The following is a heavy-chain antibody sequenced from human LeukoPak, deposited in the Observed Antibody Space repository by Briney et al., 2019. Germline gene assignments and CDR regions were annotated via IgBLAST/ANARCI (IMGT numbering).Heavy chain of an antibody. V-gene: IGHV4-34*01. CDR1: GGSFSGYY. J-gene: IGHJ3*02. CDR3: ARGRNVVVPAAMVAFDI. CDR2: INHSGST. Sequence: SETLSLTCAVYGGSFSGYYWSWIRQPPGKGLEWIREINHSGSTNYNPSLKSRVTISVDTSKNQFSLKLSSVTAADTAVYYCARGRNVVVPAAMVAFDIWGQGTMVTVSS. D-gene: IGHD2-2*01.